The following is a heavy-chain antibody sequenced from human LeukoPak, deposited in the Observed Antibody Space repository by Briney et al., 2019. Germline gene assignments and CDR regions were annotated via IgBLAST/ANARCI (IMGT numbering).Heavy chain of an antibody. CDR1: GYTFTSYG. CDR2: ISAYNGNT. CDR3: ARSYDSSGYWKARFDY. D-gene: IGHD3-22*01. Sequence: ASVKVSCKASGYTFTSYGISWVRQAPGQGLEWMGWISAYNGNTNFAQKLQGRVTMTTDTSTSTAYMELRSPRSDDTAVYYCARSYDSSGYWKARFDYWGQGTLVTVSS. V-gene: IGHV1-18*01. J-gene: IGHJ4*02.